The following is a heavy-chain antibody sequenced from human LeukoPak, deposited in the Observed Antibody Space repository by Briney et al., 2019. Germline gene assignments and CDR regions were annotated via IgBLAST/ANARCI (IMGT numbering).Heavy chain of an antibody. Sequence: GGSLRLSCAASGFTFSSYGMHWVRQAPGKGLEWVAFIRYDGSNKYYADSVKGRFTISRDNAKNSLYLQLNSLRAEDTALYYCAKAPSYSYGSGSYRFDYWGQGTLVTVSS. CDR3: AKAPSYSYGSGSYRFDY. V-gene: IGHV3-30*02. D-gene: IGHD3-10*01. CDR2: IRYDGSNK. CDR1: GFTFSSYG. J-gene: IGHJ4*02.